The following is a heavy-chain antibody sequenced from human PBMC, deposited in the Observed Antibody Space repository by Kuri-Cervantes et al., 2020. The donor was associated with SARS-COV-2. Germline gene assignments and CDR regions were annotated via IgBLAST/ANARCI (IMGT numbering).Heavy chain of an antibody. CDR1: GFTFSSYS. V-gene: IGHV3-21*01. J-gene: IGHJ6*02. Sequence: GESLKISCAASGFTFSSYSMNWVRQAPGKGLEWVSSISSSSFYIYYADSVKGRFTISRDNAKNSLYLQMNSLRAEDTAVYYCARAGVKDIVATITSYYYYYGMDVWGQGTTVTVLL. D-gene: IGHD5-12*01. CDR2: ISSSSFYI. CDR3: ARAGVKDIVATITSYYYYYGMDV.